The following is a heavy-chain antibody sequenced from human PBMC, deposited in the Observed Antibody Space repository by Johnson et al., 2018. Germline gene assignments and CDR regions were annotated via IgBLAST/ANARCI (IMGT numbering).Heavy chain of an antibody. CDR1: GFTFSSYA. V-gene: IGHV3-23*04. Sequence: VQLVESGGGLVQPGGSLRLSCAASGFTFSSYAMSWVRQAPGKGLEWVSAISGSGGSTYYADSVKGRFTISRDNSKNTLFLQMNSLRAEDTAVSYCAKESRWDITGTPACAFDIWGQGTMVTVSS. CDR2: ISGSGGST. J-gene: IGHJ3*02. CDR3: AKESRWDITGTPACAFDI. D-gene: IGHD1-7*01.